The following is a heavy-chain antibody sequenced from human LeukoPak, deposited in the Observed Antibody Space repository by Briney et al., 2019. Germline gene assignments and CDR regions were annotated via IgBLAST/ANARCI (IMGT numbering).Heavy chain of an antibody. CDR2: INNSGGRT. Sequence: GGSLRLSCAASGFTFRCYAMAWVRQAPGEGRVCVSGINNSGGRTFCADSVKGLLTISRDNSKNTVYLQMNSLRVEDTAIYYCAKDMGEGVTYYLDYWGQGTLVTVSS. CDR3: AKDMGEGVTYYLDY. CDR1: GFTFRCYA. V-gene: IGHV3-23*01. J-gene: IGHJ4*02. D-gene: IGHD3-16*01.